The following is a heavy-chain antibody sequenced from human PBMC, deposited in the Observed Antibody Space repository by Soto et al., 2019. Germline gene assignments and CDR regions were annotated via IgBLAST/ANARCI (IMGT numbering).Heavy chain of an antibody. Sequence: SETLSLTCTVSGGSVSSGSCYWSWIRQPPGKGLEWIGYIYYSGSTNYNPSLKSRVTISVDTSKSQFSLKLSSVTAADTAVYYCARRAVPLWFGDTDFDYWGQGTLVTVSS. V-gene: IGHV4-61*01. CDR2: IYYSGST. CDR1: GGSVSSGSCY. D-gene: IGHD3-10*01. CDR3: ARRAVPLWFGDTDFDY. J-gene: IGHJ4*02.